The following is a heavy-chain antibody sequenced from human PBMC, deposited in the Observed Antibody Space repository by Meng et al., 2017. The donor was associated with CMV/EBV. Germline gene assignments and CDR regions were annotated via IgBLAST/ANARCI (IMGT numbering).Heavy chain of an antibody. J-gene: IGHJ4*02. CDR2: IYHSGST. D-gene: IGHD6-19*01. V-gene: IGHV4-38-2*02. CDR1: GYSISSGYY. CDR3: ARGISEAGPFDY. Sequence: SETLSLTCTLSGYSISSGYYWGWIRQPPGKGLEWIGSIYHSGSTYYNPSLKSRVTISVDTSKNQFSLKLSSVTAADTAVYYCARGISEAGPFDYWGQGTLVTVSS.